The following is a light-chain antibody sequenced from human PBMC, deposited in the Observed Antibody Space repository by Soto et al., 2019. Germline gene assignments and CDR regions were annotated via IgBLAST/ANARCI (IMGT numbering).Light chain of an antibody. CDR1: QTISNY. Sequence: DIQMTQSPSSLSASVGDRVTITCRANQTISNYLNWYQQKPGKAPKLLVYTVSNLHSGVPSRFSGGASGTDLTLTISSLQPEDCATYYCQQSYTTSWTFGQGTKVAIK. CDR2: TVS. CDR3: QQSYTTSWT. V-gene: IGKV1-39*01. J-gene: IGKJ1*01.